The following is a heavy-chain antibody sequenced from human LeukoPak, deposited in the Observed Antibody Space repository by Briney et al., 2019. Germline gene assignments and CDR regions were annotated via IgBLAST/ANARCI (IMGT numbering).Heavy chain of an antibody. CDR1: GYTFTGYY. CDR3: ARALVYYYGMDV. J-gene: IGHJ6*02. V-gene: IGHV1-2*04. CDR2: INPNSGGT. Sequence: ASVKVSCKASGYTFTGYYMHWVRQAPGQGLEWMGWINPNSGGTNYAQKFQGWVTMTRDTSISTAYMELSRLRSDDTAVYYCARALVYYYGMDVWGQGTTVTVSS.